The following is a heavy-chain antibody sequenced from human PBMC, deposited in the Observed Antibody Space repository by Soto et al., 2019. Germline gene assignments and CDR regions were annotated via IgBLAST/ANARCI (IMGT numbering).Heavy chain of an antibody. CDR3: ARLEGLATISYYFDY. CDR2: IYYRGNT. V-gene: IGHV4-39*01. J-gene: IGHJ4*02. CDR1: GDSINSDNYY. Sequence: QLQLQESGPGLVKPSETLSLTCSVSGDSINSDNYYGGGIRQPPGKGLEWIGSIYYRGNTYYNPSLKTRVTISLDKSKSQFSLKLNSVTAADSAVYFCARLEGLATISYYFDYWGQGTLVTVSS. D-gene: IGHD3-9*01.